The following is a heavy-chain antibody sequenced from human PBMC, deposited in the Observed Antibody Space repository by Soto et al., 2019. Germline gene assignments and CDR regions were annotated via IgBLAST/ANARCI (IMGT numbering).Heavy chain of an antibody. Sequence: QVQLVESGGGVVQPGRSLRLSCAASGFTFSSYGMHWVRQAPGKGLEWVAVISYDGSNKYYADSVKGRFTISRDNSKNTLYLQMNSLRAEDTAVYYCAKDREDSGYDLGGYYYYGMDVWGQGTTVTVSS. D-gene: IGHD5-12*01. CDR2: ISYDGSNK. CDR3: AKDREDSGYDLGGYYYYGMDV. CDR1: GFTFSSYG. V-gene: IGHV3-30*18. J-gene: IGHJ6*02.